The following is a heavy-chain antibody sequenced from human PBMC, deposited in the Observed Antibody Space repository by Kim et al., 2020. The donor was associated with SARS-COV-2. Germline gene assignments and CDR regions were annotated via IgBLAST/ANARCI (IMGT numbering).Heavy chain of an antibody. J-gene: IGHJ4*02. CDR2: INTNTGKP. D-gene: IGHD3-9*01. V-gene: IGHV7-4-1*02. Sequence: ASVKVSCKASGYTFTSYAMNWVRQAPGQWLEWMGWINTNTGKPTYAQGFTGRFVFSLGTSVSTAYLQISSLKAEDTAIYYCARINILTGYYTPLFDYWGQGTLVTASS. CDR1: GYTFTSYA. CDR3: ARINILTGYYTPLFDY.